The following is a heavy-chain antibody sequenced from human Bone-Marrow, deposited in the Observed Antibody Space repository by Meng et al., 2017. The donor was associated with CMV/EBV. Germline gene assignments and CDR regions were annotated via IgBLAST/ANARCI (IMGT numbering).Heavy chain of an antibody. Sequence: SEPLSLTCTVSGGSIRGNTYYWAWIRQPPGKGLEWIGSLYYTGSTSYNPSLKSRVTMSVDTSKNQFSLKLSSVTAADTAVYYCARDLSTQGGFDYWGQGTLVTVSS. CDR1: GGSIRGNTYY. CDR2: LYYTGST. V-gene: IGHV4-39*07. D-gene: IGHD3-16*01. CDR3: ARDLSTQGGFDY. J-gene: IGHJ4*02.